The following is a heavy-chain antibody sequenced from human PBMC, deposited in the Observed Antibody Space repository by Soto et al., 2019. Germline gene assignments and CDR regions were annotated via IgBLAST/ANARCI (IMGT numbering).Heavy chain of an antibody. D-gene: IGHD3-16*01. Sequence: SETLSLTCTVSGGSIGSYYWSWIRQPAGKGLEWIGRIYTSGSTNYNPPLKSRVTMSVDTSKNQFSLKLSSVTAADTAVYYCARDKGGAAHQNYYYYGMDVWGQGTTVT. J-gene: IGHJ6*02. CDR2: IYTSGST. CDR1: GGSIGSYY. V-gene: IGHV4-4*07. CDR3: ARDKGGAAHQNYYYYGMDV.